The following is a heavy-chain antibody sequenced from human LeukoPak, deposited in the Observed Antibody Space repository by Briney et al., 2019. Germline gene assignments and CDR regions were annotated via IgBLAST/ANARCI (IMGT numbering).Heavy chain of an antibody. V-gene: IGHV4-39*01. J-gene: IGHJ4*02. CDR1: GFTFSSNY. Sequence: GSLRLSCAASGFTFSSNYMTWVRQAPGKGLEWIGSIYYSGSTYYNPSLKSRVTISVDTSKNQFSLKLSSVTAADTAVYYCARRGYDSSGSYRNYWGQGTLVTVSS. D-gene: IGHD3-22*01. CDR2: IYYSGST. CDR3: ARRGYDSSGSYRNY.